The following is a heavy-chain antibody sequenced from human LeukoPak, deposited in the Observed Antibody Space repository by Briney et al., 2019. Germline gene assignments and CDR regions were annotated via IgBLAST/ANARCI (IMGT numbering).Heavy chain of an antibody. Sequence: PGGSLRLSCEASAFTVSTNYMSWVRQVPGKGLDWVSVIYSGGSTYYADSVKGRFTISRDNSKNMLYLQMNSLRPDDTAVYYCARGGWLQPLDYWGQGTLVTVSS. CDR3: ARGGWLQPLDY. V-gene: IGHV3-66*01. CDR2: IYSGGST. J-gene: IGHJ4*02. CDR1: AFTVSTNY. D-gene: IGHD5-24*01.